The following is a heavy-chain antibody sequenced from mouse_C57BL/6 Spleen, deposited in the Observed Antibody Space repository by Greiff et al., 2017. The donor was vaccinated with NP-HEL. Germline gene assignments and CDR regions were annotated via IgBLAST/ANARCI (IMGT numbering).Heavy chain of an antibody. CDR3: ARSNLLLPRDYAMDY. V-gene: IGHV1-82*01. Sequence: QVQLQQSGPELVKPGASVKISCKASGYAFSSSWMNWVKQRPGKGLEWIGRIYPGDGDTNYNGKFKGKATLTADKSSSTAYMQLSSLTSEDSAVYFCARSNLLLPRDYAMDYWGQGTSVTVSS. J-gene: IGHJ4*01. CDR1: GYAFSSSW. CDR2: IYPGDGDT. D-gene: IGHD1-1*01.